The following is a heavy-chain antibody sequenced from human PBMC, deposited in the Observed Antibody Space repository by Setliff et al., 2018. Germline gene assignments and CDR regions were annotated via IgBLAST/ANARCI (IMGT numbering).Heavy chain of an antibody. D-gene: IGHD2-2*01. CDR2: ISGSGGST. CDR1: GFTFSSYA. V-gene: IGHV3-23*01. J-gene: IGHJ4*02. Sequence: PGESLKISCAASGFTFSSYAMSWVRQAPGKGLEWVSAISGSGGSTYYADSVKGRFTISRGNSKNTLYLQMNSLRAEDTAVYYCAKAIAPIVVVPAAMLEAYWGQGTLVTVSS. CDR3: AKAIAPIVVVPAAMLEAY.